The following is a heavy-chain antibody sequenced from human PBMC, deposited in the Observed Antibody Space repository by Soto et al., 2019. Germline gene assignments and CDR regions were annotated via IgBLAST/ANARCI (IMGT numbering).Heavy chain of an antibody. CDR2: FNPYTGGT. V-gene: IGHV1-46*01. J-gene: IGHJ5*02. CDR1: GYTFTTYY. CDR3: ARLCGDIGSAFEA. D-gene: IGHD2-21*02. Sequence: QGQLVQSGAEVKKPGASVKVSCKASGYTFTTYYIHWMRQAPGQGLEWMGMFNPYTGGTRYAHKFPGILTMTGVTSTSTGYMEVSRLGSYDTSVYYCARLCGDIGSAFEAWGQGTLVTVSS.